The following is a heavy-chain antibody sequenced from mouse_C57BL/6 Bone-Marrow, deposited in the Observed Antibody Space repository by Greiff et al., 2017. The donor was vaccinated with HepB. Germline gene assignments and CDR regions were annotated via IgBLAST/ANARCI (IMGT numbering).Heavy chain of an antibody. D-gene: IGHD2-3*01. J-gene: IGHJ4*01. CDR1: GYTFTSYT. CDR2: INPSSGYT. CDR3: ARDGPGAMDY. Sequence: QVQLQQSGAELARPGASVKMSYKASGYTFTSYTMHWVKQRPGQGLEWIGYINPSSGYTKYNQKFKDKATLTADKSSSTAYMQLSSLTSEDSAVYYCARDGPGAMDYWGQGTSVTVSS. V-gene: IGHV1-4*01.